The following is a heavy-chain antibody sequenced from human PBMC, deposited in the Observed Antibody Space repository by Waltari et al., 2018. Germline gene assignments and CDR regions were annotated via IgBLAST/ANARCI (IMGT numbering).Heavy chain of an antibody. CDR2: ISGSGGST. V-gene: IGHV3-23*04. D-gene: IGHD3-9*01. CDR1: GFTFSSYA. CDR3: AKQGHYDILTGYYMTSDY. J-gene: IGHJ4*02. Sequence: EVQLVESGGGLVQPGGSLRLSCAASGFTFSSYAMSWVRQAPGKGLEWVSAISGSGGSTYYADSVKGRFTISRDNPKNTLYLQMNSLRAEDTAVYYCAKQGHYDILTGYYMTSDYWGQGTLVTVSS.